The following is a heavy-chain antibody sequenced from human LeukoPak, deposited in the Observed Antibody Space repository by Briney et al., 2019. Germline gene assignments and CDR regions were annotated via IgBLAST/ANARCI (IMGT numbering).Heavy chain of an antibody. Sequence: PSQTLSLTCTVSGGSISSGGYYWSWIRQHPGKGLEWIGYIYYSGSTYYNPSLKSRVTISVDTSKNQFSLKLSSVTAADTAVYYCAGHGYSSGFNWFDPWGQGTLVTVSS. D-gene: IGHD6-19*01. CDR3: AGHGYSSGFNWFDP. V-gene: IGHV4-31*03. CDR2: IYYSGST. J-gene: IGHJ5*02. CDR1: GGSISSGGYY.